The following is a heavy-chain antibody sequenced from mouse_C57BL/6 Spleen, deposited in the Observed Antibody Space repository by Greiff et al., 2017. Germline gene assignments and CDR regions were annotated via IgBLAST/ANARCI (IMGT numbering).Heavy chain of an antibody. J-gene: IGHJ2*01. CDR3: ARERITTVVAGFDY. CDR1: GYTFTSYW. CDR2: IDPSDSET. Sequence: QVQLQQPGAELVRPGSSVKLSCKASGYTFTSYWMHWVKQRPIQGLEWIGNIDPSDSETHYNQKFKDKATLTVDKSSSTAYMQLSSLTSEDSAVYYCARERITTVVAGFDYWGQGTTLTVSA. D-gene: IGHD1-1*01. V-gene: IGHV1-52*01.